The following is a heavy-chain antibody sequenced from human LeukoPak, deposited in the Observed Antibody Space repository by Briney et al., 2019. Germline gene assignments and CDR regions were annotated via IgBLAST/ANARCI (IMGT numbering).Heavy chain of an antibody. J-gene: IGHJ3*02. CDR3: ARSDSGRYAPFDI. V-gene: IGHV4-39*01. CDR2: IFYVGDA. D-gene: IGHD1-26*01. Sequence: WVRQAPGKGLEWIGNIFYVGDAYYNPSLKSPVTISVDTSKNQFSLKLSSVTAADTAVYYCARSDSGRYAPFDIWGQGTMVTVSS.